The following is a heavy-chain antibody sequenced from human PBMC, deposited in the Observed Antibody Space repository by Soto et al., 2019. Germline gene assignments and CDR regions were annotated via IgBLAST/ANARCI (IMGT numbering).Heavy chain of an antibody. D-gene: IGHD6-13*01. J-gene: IGHJ6*02. CDR1: GFSFSTSA. Sequence: GGSLRLSCAASGFSFSTSAMSWVRQAPGKGLEWVSHINESGGGIAYADFVGGRFTISRDNVKTSLYLEMNSLRDDDTAVYYCARVPYSSSWNPGYYGMDVWGQGTTVTVSS. CDR2: INESGGGI. CDR3: ARVPYSSSWNPGYYGMDV. V-gene: IGHV3-48*02.